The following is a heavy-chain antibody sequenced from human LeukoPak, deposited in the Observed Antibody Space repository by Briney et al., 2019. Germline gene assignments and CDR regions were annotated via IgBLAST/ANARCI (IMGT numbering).Heavy chain of an antibody. J-gene: IGHJ4*02. CDR2: IYYSGST. CDR1: GGSISSYY. CDR3: ARAVSHTFDY. Sequence: TSETLSLTCTVSGGSISSYYWSWIRQPPGKGLEWIGYIYYSGSTNYNPSLKSRVTISVDTSKNQFSLKLSSVTAADTAVYYCARAVSHTFDYWGQGTLVTVSS. V-gene: IGHV4-59*01.